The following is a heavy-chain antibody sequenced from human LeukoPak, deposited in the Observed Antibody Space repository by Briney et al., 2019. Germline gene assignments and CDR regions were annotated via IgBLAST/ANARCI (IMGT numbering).Heavy chain of an antibody. D-gene: IGHD4-11*01. CDR1: GGSISSNSYY. J-gene: IGHJ6*03. V-gene: IGHV4-39*07. CDR3: ASRRNDYSNYGGYYYYYMDV. CDR2: MYYSGST. Sequence: PSETLSLTCTVSGGSISSNSYYWGWIRQPPGKGLEWIGSMYYSGSTYHNPSLKSRVTISVDTSKNQFSLKLSSVTAADTAVYYCASRRNDYSNYGGYYYYYMDVWGKGTTVTVSS.